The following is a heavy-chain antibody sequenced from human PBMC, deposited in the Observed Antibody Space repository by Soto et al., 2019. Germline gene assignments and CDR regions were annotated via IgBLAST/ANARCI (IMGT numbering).Heavy chain of an antibody. CDR3: ARGGGCSGGSCYMDY. V-gene: IGHV4-34*01. Sequence: QVQLQQWGAGLLKPSETLSLTCAVYGGSFSGYYWSWIRQPPGKGLEWIGEINHSGGTNYHPSLKSRVTISGDTATNQVSLKLSSVTAADTAVYYCARGGGCSGGSCYMDYWGQGTLVTVSS. D-gene: IGHD2-15*01. CDR1: GGSFSGYY. CDR2: INHSGGT. J-gene: IGHJ4*02.